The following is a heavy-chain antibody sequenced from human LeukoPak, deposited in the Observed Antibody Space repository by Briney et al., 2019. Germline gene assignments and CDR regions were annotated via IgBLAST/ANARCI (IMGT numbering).Heavy chain of an antibody. V-gene: IGHV3-74*01. CDR2: INGDGSWT. D-gene: IGHD4-23*01. CDR1: GNYW. Sequence: SGGSLRLSCAASGNYWMHWVRQAPGKGLVWVSHINGDGSWTTYADSVKGRFTISKDNAKNTVYLQMNSLRVEDTAVYYCARGRPHGNDYWGQGTLVTVSS. CDR3: ARGRPHGNDY. J-gene: IGHJ4*02.